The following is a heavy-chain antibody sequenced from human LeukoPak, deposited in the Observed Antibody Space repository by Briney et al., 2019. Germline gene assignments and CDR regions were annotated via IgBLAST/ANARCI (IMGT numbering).Heavy chain of an antibody. CDR2: IYYTGIT. J-gene: IGHJ4*02. D-gene: IGHD3-16*02. Sequence: SEPLSLTCTVSGGSISSYYWSWIRQPPGKGLEWIAYIYYTGITNYNPSLKSRVTISVDTSKNQFSLELSSVTAADTAVYYCARVVVHGHSDYWGQGTLVTVSS. CDR1: GGSISSYY. CDR3: ARVVVHGHSDY. V-gene: IGHV4-59*01.